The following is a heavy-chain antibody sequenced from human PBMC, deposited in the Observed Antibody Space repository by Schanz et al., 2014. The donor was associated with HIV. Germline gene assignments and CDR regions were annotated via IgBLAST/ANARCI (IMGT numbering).Heavy chain of an antibody. V-gene: IGHV1-69*01. Sequence: QVQLVQSGAEVKKPGSSVKVSCKASDYRFTAYYMHWVRQAPGQGLEWMGGIIPLFGTSNYAQKFQGRATITADESTSTAYMELSSLRSEDTAVYYCARDSPVAAGTLDYWGQGTLVTVSS. CDR2: IIPLFGTS. J-gene: IGHJ4*02. D-gene: IGHD6-13*01. CDR1: DYRFTAYY. CDR3: ARDSPVAAGTLDY.